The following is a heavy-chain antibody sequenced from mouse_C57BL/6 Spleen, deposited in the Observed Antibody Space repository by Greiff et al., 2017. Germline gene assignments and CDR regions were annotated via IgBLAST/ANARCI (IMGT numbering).Heavy chain of an antibody. D-gene: IGHD1-1*02. CDR2: INPNNGGT. V-gene: IGHV1-18*01. CDR1: GYTFTDYN. J-gene: IGHJ3*01. Sequence: VQLQQSGPELVKPGASVKITCKASGYTFTDYNMDWVKQSHGKSLEWIGDINPNNGGTIYNQKFKGKATLTVDKSSSTAYMELRSLTSEDTAVYYCARGNSGGWFAYWGQGTLVTVSA. CDR3: ARGNSGGWFAY.